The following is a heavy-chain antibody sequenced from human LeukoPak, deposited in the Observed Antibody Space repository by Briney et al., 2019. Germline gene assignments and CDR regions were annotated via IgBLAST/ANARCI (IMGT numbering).Heavy chain of an antibody. J-gene: IGHJ4*02. D-gene: IGHD4-11*01. CDR2: INPKSGDP. V-gene: IGHV1-2*02. CDR1: GYRFTGYY. CDR3: ARDPGHDTSNYGGLDF. Sequence: ASVKVSCKTSGYRFTGYYMHWVRQAPGQGLEWMGWINPKSGDPIYVQKFQGRVTLTRDTSIDTAYLELSSLKSDDTAVYYCARDPGHDTSNYGGLDFWGQGTLVTVSS.